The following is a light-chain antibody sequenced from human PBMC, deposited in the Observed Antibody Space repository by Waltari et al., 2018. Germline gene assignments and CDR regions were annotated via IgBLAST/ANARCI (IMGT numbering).Light chain of an antibody. CDR3: QHYLRLPVT. Sequence: SCRASEMVSRAVAWYQQKPGQAPRLLIYGASTRATGIPDRFSGSGSGTDFSLTISRLEPDDFAVYYCQHYLRLPVTFGQGTTVEI. V-gene: IGKV3-20*01. CDR1: EMVSRAV. CDR2: GAS. J-gene: IGKJ1*01.